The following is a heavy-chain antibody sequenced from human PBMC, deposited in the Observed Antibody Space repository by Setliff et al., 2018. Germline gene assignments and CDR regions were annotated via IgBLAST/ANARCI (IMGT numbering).Heavy chain of an antibody. CDR3: ARSLGSGSYYNSRPFYSDY. Sequence: SETLSLTCTVSGGSISSGSHYWTWIRQPTGKRLEWIGHIDPSGNTNYQPSLKSRVTISGDTSKNQFSLRLTSVTAADTAVYYCARSLGSGSYYNSRPFYSDYWGQGTLVTVSS. D-gene: IGHD3-10*01. CDR2: IDPSGNT. J-gene: IGHJ4*02. CDR1: GGSISSGSHY. V-gene: IGHV4-61*09.